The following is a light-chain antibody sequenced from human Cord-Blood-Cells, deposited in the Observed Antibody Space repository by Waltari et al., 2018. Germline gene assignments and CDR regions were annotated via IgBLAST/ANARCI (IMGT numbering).Light chain of an antibody. Sequence: EIVLTQSPATLSLSPGERATLSCRSSQSVSSYLAWYQQKPGQAPRLLIYDASNMATGVPARFSGIVSGTDLTLTISSLEPEDFAVYYCQQRSNWAPYTFGQGTKLEIK. CDR3: QQRSNWAPYT. J-gene: IGKJ2*01. CDR2: DAS. V-gene: IGKV3-11*01. CDR1: QSVSSY.